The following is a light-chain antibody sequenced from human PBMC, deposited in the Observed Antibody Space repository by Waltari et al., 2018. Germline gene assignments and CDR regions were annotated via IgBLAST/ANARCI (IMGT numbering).Light chain of an antibody. CDR1: QSVSSY. CDR3: QQRSNWPPWT. V-gene: IGKV3-11*01. J-gene: IGKJ1*01. Sequence: EIVLTQSPATLYLSPGERATLPCRASQSVSSYLAWYHQKPGQATRLLIYDASNRATGIPARFSGSGSGTDFTLTISSLEPEDFAVYYCQQRSNWPPWTFGQGTKVEIK. CDR2: DAS.